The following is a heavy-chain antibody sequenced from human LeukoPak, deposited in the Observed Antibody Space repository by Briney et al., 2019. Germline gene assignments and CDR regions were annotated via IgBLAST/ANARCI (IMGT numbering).Heavy chain of an antibody. CDR2: IYPGDSDT. CDR1: GDSFTSYW. D-gene: IGHD6-19*01. V-gene: IGHV5-51*01. Sequence: GESLQISCKGSGDSFTSYWIGWVRQMPGKGLEWMGIIYPGDSDTRYSPSFQGQVTISADKSISTAYLQWSSLKASDTAMYYCALLQGGSGWYTGYFDYWGQGTLVTVSS. J-gene: IGHJ4*02. CDR3: ALLQGGSGWYTGYFDY.